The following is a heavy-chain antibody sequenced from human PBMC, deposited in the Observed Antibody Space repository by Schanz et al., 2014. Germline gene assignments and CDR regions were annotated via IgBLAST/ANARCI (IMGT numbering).Heavy chain of an antibody. CDR2: ISPYNGNT. CDR1: GYTFTSYG. D-gene: IGHD2-2*01. Sequence: QVQLVQSGAEVKKPGASVKVSCKASGYTFTSYGISWVRQAPGQGLEWMGWISPYNGNTNYAQTLQGRITLTTDTATSTAYMELRSLRSDDTAVYYCARDRRRYCSTASCLHDNWFDPWGQGTLVIVSS. CDR3: ARDRRRYCSTASCLHDNWFDP. J-gene: IGHJ5*02. V-gene: IGHV1-18*01.